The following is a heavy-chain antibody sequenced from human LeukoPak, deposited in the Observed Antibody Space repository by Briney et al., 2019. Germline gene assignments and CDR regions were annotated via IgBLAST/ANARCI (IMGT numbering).Heavy chain of an antibody. CDR2: ISSTRNYR. V-gene: IGHV3-21*01. CDR1: GFTFTTYG. J-gene: IGHJ2*01. CDR3: ARGRFFDL. Sequence: GGSLRLSCVASGFTFTTYGMNWVRQAPGKGLEWVSSISSTRNYRYSADSVKGRFTISTDDAKNSLYLRMNSLRAEDTAVYYCARGRFFDLWGRGTLVTVSS.